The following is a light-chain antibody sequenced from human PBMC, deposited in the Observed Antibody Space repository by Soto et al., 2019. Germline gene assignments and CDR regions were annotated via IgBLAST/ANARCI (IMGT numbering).Light chain of an antibody. CDR2: GAS. Sequence: IVLTQSPVTLSFSPWEIATLSCRSSQSVSSSNLAWYQQKPGQAPRLLIYGASSRATGIPDRFSGGGSGTDFTLTISRLEPEDFAVYYCQQFSSYPLTFGGGTKVDI. V-gene: IGKV3-20*01. CDR3: QQFSSYPLT. CDR1: QSVSSSN. J-gene: IGKJ4*01.